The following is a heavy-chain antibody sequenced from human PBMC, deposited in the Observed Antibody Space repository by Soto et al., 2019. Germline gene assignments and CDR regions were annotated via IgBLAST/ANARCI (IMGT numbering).Heavy chain of an antibody. CDR3: ARTTTVAGTPEFDY. D-gene: IGHD6-19*01. Sequence: QVQLVESGGGVVQPGRSLRLSCAASGFTFSSFSLHWVRQAPGKGLEWLALISYDGSHKYNADAVKGRFTISRDNSNNTLHLQLNSLRLEDTAVYYCARTTTVAGTPEFDYWGQGTLVTVSS. V-gene: IGHV3-30-3*01. CDR2: ISYDGSHK. J-gene: IGHJ4*02. CDR1: GFTFSSFS.